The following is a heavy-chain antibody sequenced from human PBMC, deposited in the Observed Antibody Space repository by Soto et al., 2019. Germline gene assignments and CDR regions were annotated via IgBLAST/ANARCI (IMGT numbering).Heavy chain of an antibody. CDR2: VKSKVDGETI. CDR1: GFTFSNAW. J-gene: IGHJ4*02. D-gene: IGHD3-16*01. CDR3: ATGGQGLDY. V-gene: IGHV3-15*01. Sequence: EVQMVESGGGFMKPGGSLRLSCAASGFTFSNAWMNWVRQAPGKGLEWVGRVKSKVDGETIDYSAPVKGRFSISRDDSKNTVYLQMNSLKIEDTAVYYCATGGQGLDYWGQGTLVTVSS.